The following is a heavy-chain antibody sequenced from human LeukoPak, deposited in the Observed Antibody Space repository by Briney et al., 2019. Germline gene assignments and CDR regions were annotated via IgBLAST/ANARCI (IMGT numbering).Heavy chain of an antibody. V-gene: IGHV1-18*01. Sequence: ASVKVSCKASGYTFTSYGISWVRQAPGQGLEWMGWISAYNGNTNYAQKLQGRVTMTTDTSTSTAYMELRSLRSDDTAVYYCARVRRVTATDDTFDIWGQGTMVTVSS. D-gene: IGHD2-15*01. CDR3: ARVRRVTATDDTFDI. CDR2: ISAYNGNT. CDR1: GYTFTSYG. J-gene: IGHJ3*02.